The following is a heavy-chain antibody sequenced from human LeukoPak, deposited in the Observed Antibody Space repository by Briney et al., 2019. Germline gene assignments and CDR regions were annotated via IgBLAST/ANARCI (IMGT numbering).Heavy chain of an antibody. CDR1: GFTFSSYS. CDR3: ARRLGIVVVPAEDY. CDR2: ISSSGSTI. V-gene: IGHV3-48*04. Sequence: GGSLRLSCAASGFTFSSYSMNWVRQAPGKGLEWVSYISSSGSTIYYADSVKGRFTISRDNAKNSLYLQMNSLRAEDTAVYYCARRLGIVVVPAEDYWGQGTLVTVSS. D-gene: IGHD2-2*03. J-gene: IGHJ4*02.